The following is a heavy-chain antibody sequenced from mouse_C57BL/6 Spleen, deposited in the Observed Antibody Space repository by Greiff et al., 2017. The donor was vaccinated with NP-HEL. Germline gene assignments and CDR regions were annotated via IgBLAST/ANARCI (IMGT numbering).Heavy chain of an antibody. D-gene: IGHD1-1*01. J-gene: IGHJ4*01. CDR3: ASYYEGAMDY. V-gene: IGHV1-64*01. Sequence: QVQLQQSGAELVKPGASVKLSCKASGYTFTSYWMHWVKQRPGQGLEWIGMIHPNSGSTNYNEKFKSKATLTVDKSSSTAYMQLSSLTSEDSAVYYCASYYEGAMDYWGQGTSVTVSS. CDR1: GYTFTSYW. CDR2: IHPNSGST.